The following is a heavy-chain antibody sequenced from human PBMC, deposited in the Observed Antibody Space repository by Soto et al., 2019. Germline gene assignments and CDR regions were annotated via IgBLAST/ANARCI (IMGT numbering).Heavy chain of an antibody. V-gene: IGHV4-31*03. CDR1: GGSISSGGYY. CDR3: ASLSRNKKYGGYYYYGMDL. CDR2: IYYSGST. D-gene: IGHD2-15*01. Sequence: PSETLSLTCTVSGGSISSGGYYWSWIRQHPGKGLEWIGYIYYSGSTYYNPSLKSRVTISVDTSKNQFSLKLSSVTAADTAVYYCASLSRNKKYGGYYYYGMDLWGQGTTVTVSS. J-gene: IGHJ6*02.